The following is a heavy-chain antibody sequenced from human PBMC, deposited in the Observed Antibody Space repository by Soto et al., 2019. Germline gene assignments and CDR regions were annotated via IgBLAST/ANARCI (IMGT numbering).Heavy chain of an antibody. Sequence: ASVKVSCKASGYTFTSYYIHWVRQAPGQGLEWMGIINPSGGSTSYAQKFQGRVTMTRDTSTSTVYMELSSLRSEDTAVYYCARGSSGDSSGYYFDYWGQGTLVTVSS. CDR3: ARGSSGDSSGYYFDY. CDR2: INPSGGST. J-gene: IGHJ4*02. D-gene: IGHD3-22*01. V-gene: IGHV1-46*01. CDR1: GYTFTSYY.